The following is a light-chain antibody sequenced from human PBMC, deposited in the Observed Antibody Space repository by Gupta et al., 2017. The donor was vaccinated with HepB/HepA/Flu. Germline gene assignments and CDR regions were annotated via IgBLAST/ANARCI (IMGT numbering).Light chain of an antibody. Sequence: SYLLSQPPSVSVAPGTTATITCGENDIGSRSVHWYQQKPGQAPLLVISYTSDRPSGITERFSGSGSGNTATLTISRVEAGDEADYYCQVWDSDGDHLLFGGGTKLTVL. V-gene: IGLV3-21*04. CDR3: QVWDSDGDHLL. J-gene: IGLJ2*01. CDR1: DIGSRS. CDR2: YTS.